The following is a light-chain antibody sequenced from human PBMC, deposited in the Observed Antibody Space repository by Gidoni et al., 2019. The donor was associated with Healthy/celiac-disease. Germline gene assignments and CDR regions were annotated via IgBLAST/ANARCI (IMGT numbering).Light chain of an antibody. Sequence: DIVLTQSPATLSLSPGERATLSCRASKSVSSYLAWYQQKPGQAPRLLIYDASNRATGIPARFSGSGYGTDFTLTISSLEPEDFAVYYCQQRSNWPQITFGQGTRLEIK. CDR1: KSVSSY. J-gene: IGKJ5*01. CDR3: QQRSNWPQIT. V-gene: IGKV3-11*01. CDR2: DAS.